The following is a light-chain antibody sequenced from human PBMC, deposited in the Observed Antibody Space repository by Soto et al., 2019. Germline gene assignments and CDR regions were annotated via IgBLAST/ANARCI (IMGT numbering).Light chain of an antibody. CDR2: DTS. J-gene: IGKJ4*01. Sequence: EIGLTQSPATLSLSPGDRATLSCRASQSVNRYLAWYQQKPGQAPRLLIHDTSTRATGVPDTFSGSGSGTEFTLTISSLEPEDSAMYYCQQRFSWPPTFGGGTHVEIK. CDR3: QQRFSWPPT. V-gene: IGKV3-11*01. CDR1: QSVNRY.